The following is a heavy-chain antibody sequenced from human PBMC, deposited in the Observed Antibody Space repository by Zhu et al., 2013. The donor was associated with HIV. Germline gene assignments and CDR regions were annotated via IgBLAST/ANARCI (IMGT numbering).Heavy chain of an antibody. V-gene: IGHV1-46*01. CDR1: GYTFTGYY. CDR3: GRDSPYYDFWSDPKGGYFDY. D-gene: IGHD3-3*01. J-gene: IGHJ4*02. Sequence: QVQLVQSGAEVKKPGASVKVSCKASGYTFTGYYIHWVRQAPGQGLEWMGIINPSGGGTTYAQKFQGRVTMTRDTSARTVYMELSSLRSEDTAVYYCGRDSPYYDFWSDPKGGYFDYWGQGTLVTVSS. CDR2: INPSGGGT.